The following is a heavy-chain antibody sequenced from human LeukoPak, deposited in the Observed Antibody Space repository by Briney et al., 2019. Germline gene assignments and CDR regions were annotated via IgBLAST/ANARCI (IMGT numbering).Heavy chain of an antibody. CDR2: IYYSGST. V-gene: IGHV4-39*01. CDR3: ARRRLLGYCSGGSCFDSDF. D-gene: IGHD2-15*01. J-gene: IGHJ4*02. CDR1: GGSISSSSYY. Sequence: PSETLSLTCTVSGGSISSSSYYWGWIRQSPGKGLEWIGSIYYSGSTSYNPSLKSRVTISVDTSKNQFSLKLSSVTAADTAVYYCARRRLLGYCSGGSCFDSDFWGQGTLVTVSS.